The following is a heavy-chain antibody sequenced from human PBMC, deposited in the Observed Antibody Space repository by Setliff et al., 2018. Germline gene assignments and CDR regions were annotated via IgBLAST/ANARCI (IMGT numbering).Heavy chain of an antibody. CDR1: GFTVSAND. CDR2: LYDDGSK. J-gene: IGHJ4*02. V-gene: IGHV3-53*01. CDR3: RLWFRELLRYY. D-gene: IGHD3-10*01. Sequence: GGSLRLPCAASGFTVSANDMSWVRQAPGKGLDWISHLYDDGSKFYADSVKGRFTISRDNSKNMLYLQMSSLRPEASAVYFCRLWFRELLRYYWGQGTLVTVSS.